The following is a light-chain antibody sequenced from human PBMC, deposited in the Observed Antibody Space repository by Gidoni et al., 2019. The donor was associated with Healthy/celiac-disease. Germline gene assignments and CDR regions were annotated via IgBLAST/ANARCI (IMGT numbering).Light chain of an antibody. CDR1: ALPKQY. CDR3: QSADSSGTVV. J-gene: IGLJ2*01. Sequence: SYELTQPPLVAVSPGQTARITCSGDALPKQYAYWYQQKPGQAPVLVIYKASERPSGIPERFSGSSSGTTVTLTISGVQAEDEADYYCQSADSSGTVVFGGGTKLTVL. V-gene: IGLV3-25*03. CDR2: KAS.